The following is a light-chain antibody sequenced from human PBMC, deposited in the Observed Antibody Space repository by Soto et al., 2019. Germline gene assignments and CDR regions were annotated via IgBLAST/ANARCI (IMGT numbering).Light chain of an antibody. CDR2: GAS. CDR3: QQANSFPLT. J-gene: IGKJ4*01. Sequence: DIQMTQSPSTLSASVGDRCTITCRASQSISTWLAWYQQKPGKAPNLLIYGASSLQSGVPSRFSGSGSGTDFTLTISSLQPEDFATYYCQQANSFPLTFGGGTKVDIK. CDR1: QSISTW. V-gene: IGKV1-12*01.